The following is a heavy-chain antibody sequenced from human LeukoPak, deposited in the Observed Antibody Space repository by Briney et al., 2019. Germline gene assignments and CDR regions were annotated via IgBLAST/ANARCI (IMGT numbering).Heavy chain of an antibody. V-gene: IGHV3-30-3*01. CDR3: GRDGAVAGDGAWYY. Sequence: PGRSLRLSCAASGITFSSYGMHWVRQAPGKGLEWVAVISHDGSNKYYADSVKGRFTISRDNSKNTLYLELSSLRVEDTAVYYYGRDGAVAGDGAWYYWGQGTLVTVSS. J-gene: IGHJ4*02. D-gene: IGHD6-19*01. CDR1: GITFSSYG. CDR2: ISHDGSNK.